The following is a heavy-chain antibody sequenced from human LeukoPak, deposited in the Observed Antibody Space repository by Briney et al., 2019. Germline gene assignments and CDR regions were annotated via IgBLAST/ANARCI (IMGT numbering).Heavy chain of an antibody. D-gene: IGHD5-12*01. CDR3: ARSLWGRGYSGYEDFDY. CDR1: GFTFSSYS. Sequence: GGSLRLPCAASGFTFSSYSMNWVRQAPGKGLEWVSSISSSSSYIYYADSVKGRFTISRDNAKNSLYLQMNSLRAEDTAVYYCARSLWGRGYSGYEDFDYWGQGTLVTVSS. CDR2: ISSSSSYI. V-gene: IGHV3-21*01. J-gene: IGHJ4*02.